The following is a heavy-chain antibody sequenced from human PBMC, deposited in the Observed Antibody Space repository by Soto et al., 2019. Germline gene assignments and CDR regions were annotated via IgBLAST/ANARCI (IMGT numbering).Heavy chain of an antibody. Sequence: GGSLRLSCSDSGFTFSGYTMNWVRQSPGKGLAWVSSISSSSNYISYVDSVKGRFTISRYNATNLLHLQMNSLRAEDTAVNYCARNGDCAGEYCYYLPWMFASWYPGAL. D-gene: IGHD2-21*01. CDR1: GFTFSGYT. V-gene: IGHV3-21*06. J-gene: IGHJ5*01. CDR3: ARNGDCAGEYCYYLPWMFAS. CDR2: ISSSSNYI.